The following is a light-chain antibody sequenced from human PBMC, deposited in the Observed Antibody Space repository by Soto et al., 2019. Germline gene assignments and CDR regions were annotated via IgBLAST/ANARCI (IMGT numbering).Light chain of an antibody. Sequence: IEVTQSPSSLAASLGDRVTITCRASQTIGTYVNWYRQKSGAAPELLIYDASTLQSGVPSRFRGGASGTDFTLTISSLQLDDFATYYCQQSYNTPLTFGKGTKVDIK. J-gene: IGKJ1*01. CDR1: QTIGTY. CDR2: DAS. CDR3: QQSYNTPLT. V-gene: IGKV1-39*01.